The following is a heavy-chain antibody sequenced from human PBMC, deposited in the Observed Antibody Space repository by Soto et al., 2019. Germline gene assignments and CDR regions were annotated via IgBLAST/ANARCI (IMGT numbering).Heavy chain of an antibody. CDR3: ARDLGYCSGGSCYSNYYYSGMDV. CDR2: IIPIFGTA. D-gene: IGHD2-15*01. Sequence: QVQLVQSGAEVKKPGSSVKVSCKASGGTFSSYAISWVRQAPGQGLEWMGGIIPIFGTANYAQKFQGRVTITADESTSTAYMELSSLRSEDTAVYYCARDLGYCSGGSCYSNYYYSGMDVWGQGTTVTVSS. J-gene: IGHJ6*02. CDR1: GGTFSSYA. V-gene: IGHV1-69*01.